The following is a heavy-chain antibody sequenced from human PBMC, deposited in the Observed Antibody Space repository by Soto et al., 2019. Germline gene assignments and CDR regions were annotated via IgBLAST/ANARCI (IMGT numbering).Heavy chain of an antibody. CDR3: ASESDKSGWFDP. Sequence: QVQLVQSGAEVKKPGSSVKVSCKASGGTFSSYAISWVRQAPGQGLEWMGGIIPIFGTANYAQKFQGRVTITADKSTSTAYMERSSLRSEDTAVYDWASESDKSGWFDPWGQGTRVTVSS. CDR1: GGTFSSYA. J-gene: IGHJ5*02. V-gene: IGHV1-69*06. CDR2: IIPIFGTA.